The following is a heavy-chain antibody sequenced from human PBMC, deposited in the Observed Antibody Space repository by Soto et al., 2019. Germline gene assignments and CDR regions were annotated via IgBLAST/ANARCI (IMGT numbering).Heavy chain of an antibody. D-gene: IGHD2-15*01. J-gene: IGHJ4*02. V-gene: IGHV4-39*01. CDR2: IGHSGAT. Sequence: TCTISGGSISRSTYFWAWIRQPPGKGLEWIGSIGHSGATYYSPSLKGRVTISMDTSKTQFSLSLRSVTAADTAVYSCARLQRSCSGGSCSYFDYWGQGALVTVSS. CDR1: GGSISRSTYF. CDR3: ARLQRSCSGGSCSYFDY.